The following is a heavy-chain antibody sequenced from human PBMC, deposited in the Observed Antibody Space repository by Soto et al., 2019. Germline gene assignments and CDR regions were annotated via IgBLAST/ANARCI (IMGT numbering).Heavy chain of an antibody. D-gene: IGHD5-18*01. J-gene: IGHJ6*02. CDR1: GGSFSGYY. Sequence: SETLSLTCAVYGGSFSGYYWSWIRQPPGKGLEWIGEINHSGSTNYNPSLKSRVTISVDTSKNQFSLKLSSVTAADTAVYYCARGIGYGYYYYGMDVWGQGTTVTVSS. CDR3: ARGIGYGYYYYGMDV. V-gene: IGHV4-34*01. CDR2: INHSGST.